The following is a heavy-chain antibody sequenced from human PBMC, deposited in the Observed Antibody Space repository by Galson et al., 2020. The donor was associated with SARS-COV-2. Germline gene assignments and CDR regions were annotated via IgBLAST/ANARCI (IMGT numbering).Heavy chain of an antibody. D-gene: IGHD3-10*01. CDR1: GYTFTSYY. CDR3: ARGDFDGSSGSYYGSVWGQYYYGMDV. J-gene: IGHJ6*02. V-gene: IGHV1-46*01. CDR2: INPSGGST. Sequence: ASVKVSCKASGYTFTSYYMHWVRQAPGQGLEWMGIINPSGGSTSYAQKFQGRVTMTRDTSTSTVYMELSSLRSEDTAVYYCARGDFDGSSGSYYGSVWGQYYYGMDVWGQGTTVTVSS.